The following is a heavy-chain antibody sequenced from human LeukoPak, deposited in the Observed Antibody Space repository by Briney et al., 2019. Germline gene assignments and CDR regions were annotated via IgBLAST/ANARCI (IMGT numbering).Heavy chain of an antibody. J-gene: IGHJ6*03. CDR3: ARDVVVPAAMTYYYYYMDV. V-gene: IGHV3-48*04. D-gene: IGHD2-2*01. Sequence: PGGSLRLSCAASGFTFSTYSMNWVRQAPGKGLEWVSSISSSGSTIYYADSVKGRFTISRDNAKNSLYLQMNSLRAEDTAVYYCARDVVVPAAMTYYYYYMDVWGKGTTVTISS. CDR2: ISSSGSTI. CDR1: GFTFSTYS.